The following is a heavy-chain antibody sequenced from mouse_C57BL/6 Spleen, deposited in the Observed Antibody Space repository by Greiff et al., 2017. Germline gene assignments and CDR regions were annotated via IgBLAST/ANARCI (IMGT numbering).Heavy chain of an antibody. D-gene: IGHD2-3*01. CDR3: TRDDGYYYAMDD. CDR2: IRSGGASI. CDR1: GFTFSSYA. V-gene: IGHV5-9-1*02. J-gene: IGHJ4*01. Sequence: EVMLVESGEGLVKPGGSLKLSCAASGFTFSSYAMSWVRQTPEKRLEWVAYIRSGGASIYYADTVKGRFTISRDNARNTLYLQMSSLKSEDTAMYYCTRDDGYYYAMDDWGQGTSVTVSS.